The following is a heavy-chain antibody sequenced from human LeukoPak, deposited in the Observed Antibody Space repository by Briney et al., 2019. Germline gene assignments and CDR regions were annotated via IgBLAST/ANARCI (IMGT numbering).Heavy chain of an antibody. J-gene: IGHJ4*02. CDR2: ISGSGGST. Sequence: PGGSPRLSCAASGFTFSSYAMSWVRQALGKGLEWVSAISGSGGSTYYADSVKGRFTISRDNSKNTLYLQMNSLRAEDTAVYYCAKGPGDSSGYIDYWGQGTLVTVPS. CDR3: AKGPGDSSGYIDY. D-gene: IGHD3-22*01. V-gene: IGHV3-23*01. CDR1: GFTFSSYA.